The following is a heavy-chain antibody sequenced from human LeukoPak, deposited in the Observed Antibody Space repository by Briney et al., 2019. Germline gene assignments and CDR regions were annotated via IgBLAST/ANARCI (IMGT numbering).Heavy chain of an antibody. J-gene: IGHJ3*02. CDR2: IYYSGST. Sequence: RTSETLSLTCTVSGGSISSYYWSWIRQPPGKGLEWIGYIYYSGSTNYNPSLKSRVTISVDTSKNQFSLKLSSVTAADTAVYYCARQPYYDPIFDIWGQGTMVTVSS. CDR3: ARQPYYDPIFDI. D-gene: IGHD3-22*01. V-gene: IGHV4-59*08. CDR1: GGSISSYY.